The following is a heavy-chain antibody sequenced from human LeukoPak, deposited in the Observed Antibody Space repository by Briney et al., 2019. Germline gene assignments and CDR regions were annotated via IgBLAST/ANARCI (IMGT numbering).Heavy chain of an antibody. D-gene: IGHD3-16*01. CDR2: LYYDGRT. Sequence: SETLSLTCTVFGDSVISSNYYWAWFRQPPGKGLDWIGSLYYDGRTYYSPSLESRVTVSVDTSKNQFALKLTSVTAADTAVYYCGRGLTDIAGGGRLPTVDYWGQGTLVTVSS. CDR3: GRGLTDIAGGGRLPTVDY. CDR1: GDSVISSNYY. V-gene: IGHV4-39*01. J-gene: IGHJ4*02.